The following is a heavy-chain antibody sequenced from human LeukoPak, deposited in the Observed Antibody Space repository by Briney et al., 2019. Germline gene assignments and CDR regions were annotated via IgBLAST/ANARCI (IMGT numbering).Heavy chain of an antibody. CDR3: ARGYYDSSDYEYFQH. CDR2: IKQDGSEK. CDR1: GFTFSSYW. Sequence: GGSLRLSCAASGFTFSSYWMSWVRQAPGKGLEWVANIKQDGSEKHYVDSVKGRFTISRDNAKNSLYLQMNSLRAEDTAVYFCARGYYDSSDYEYFQHWGQGTLVTVSS. D-gene: IGHD3-22*01. J-gene: IGHJ1*01. V-gene: IGHV3-7*03.